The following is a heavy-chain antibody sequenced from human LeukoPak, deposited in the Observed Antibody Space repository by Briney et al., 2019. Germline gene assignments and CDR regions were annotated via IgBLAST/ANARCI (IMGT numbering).Heavy chain of an antibody. D-gene: IGHD3-3*02. J-gene: IGHJ4*02. CDR3: ATDVSNYFEH. Sequence: GSLRLSCAASGFTFSNYGMHWVRQAPGKGLEWVAVISHDLTYQAYADSVKGRFTISRDDSKNTLYLQMSSLRTEDTALYYCATDVSNYFEHWGLGTLVTVSS. CDR1: GFTFSNYG. V-gene: IGHV3-30*03. CDR2: ISHDLTYQ.